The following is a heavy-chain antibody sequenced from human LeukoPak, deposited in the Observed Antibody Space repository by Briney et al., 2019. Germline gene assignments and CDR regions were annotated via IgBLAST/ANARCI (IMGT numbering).Heavy chain of an antibody. CDR1: GFTFSSYA. D-gene: IGHD1-26*01. Sequence: GGSLRLSCAASGFTFSSYAMSWVRQAPGKGLEWVSSIVGSGGSTYYADSVKGRFTIFRDNSKNRLYLQMNSLRAEDSAVYYCAKEYSGSFSPFPSYFDYWGQGALVTVSS. J-gene: IGHJ4*02. V-gene: IGHV3-23*01. CDR2: IVGSGGST. CDR3: AKEYSGSFSPFPSYFDY.